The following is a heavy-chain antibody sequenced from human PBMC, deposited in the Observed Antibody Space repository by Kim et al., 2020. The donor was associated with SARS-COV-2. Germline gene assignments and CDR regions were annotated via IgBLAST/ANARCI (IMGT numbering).Heavy chain of an antibody. CDR2: IDCGNGNT. CDR3: LGGFYFDY. V-gene: IGHV1-3*01. Sequence: ASVKVSCKTSGHIFTRDSIHWVRQAPGQGLEWMGGIDCGNGNTIYSQKFQGRVTFTTDTSASTAYMELSFLRSEDSAVYYCLGGFYFDYWGQGTLVPVSS. D-gene: IGHD3-16*01. CDR1: GHIFTRDS. J-gene: IGHJ4*02.